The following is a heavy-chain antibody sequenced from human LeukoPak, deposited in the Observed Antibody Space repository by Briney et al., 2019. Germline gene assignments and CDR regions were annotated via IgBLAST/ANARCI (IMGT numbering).Heavy chain of an antibody. V-gene: IGHV3-30*02. J-gene: IGHJ4*02. CDR2: IRYDGSNK. CDR1: GFTFSSYG. CDR3: AKDNYGDYVPDY. D-gene: IGHD4-17*01. Sequence: PGGSLRLSCAASGFTFSSYGMHWVHQAPGKGLEWVAFIRYDGSNKYYADSVKGRFTISRDNSKNTLYLQMNSLRAEDTAVYYCAKDNYGDYVPDYWGQGTLVTVSS.